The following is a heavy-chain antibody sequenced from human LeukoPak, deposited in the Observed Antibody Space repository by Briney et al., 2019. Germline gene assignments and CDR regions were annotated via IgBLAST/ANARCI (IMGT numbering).Heavy chain of an antibody. CDR2: MSSSGNT. CDR1: GGSISNYF. CDR3: ARLGYLDY. Sequence: SETLSLTCTVSGGSISNYFWNWIRQPPGMGLEWIGYMSSSGNTKYNPSLKSRVTLSVDTSKNQFSLQLTSMTAADTAVYYCARLGYLDYWGQGILVTVSS. V-gene: IGHV4-59*01. J-gene: IGHJ4*02. D-gene: IGHD3-16*01.